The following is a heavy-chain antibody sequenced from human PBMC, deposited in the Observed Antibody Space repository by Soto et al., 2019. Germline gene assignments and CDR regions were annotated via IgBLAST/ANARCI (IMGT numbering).Heavy chain of an antibody. V-gene: IGHV3-23*01. CDR3: AKDVESGWYEAFDY. CDR2: IRSFDYRT. J-gene: IGHJ4*02. CDR1: GFAFSQYG. Sequence: GGSLRLCCTASGFAFSQYGMSWVRQAPGKGLEWVSSIRSFDYRTNYADSVKGRFTISRDNSKSTLSLQMNSLRAEDTAVYYCAKDVESGWYEAFDYWGPGTLVTVSS. D-gene: IGHD6-19*01.